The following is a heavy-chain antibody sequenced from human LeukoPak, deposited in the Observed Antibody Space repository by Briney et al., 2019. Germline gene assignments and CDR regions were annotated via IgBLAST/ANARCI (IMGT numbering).Heavy chain of an antibody. D-gene: IGHD3-22*01. V-gene: IGHV1-69*10. Sequence: SVKVSCKASGGTFTSYAISWVRQAPGQGLEWMGGINPIFGIANYAQKFQGRVTITADKSTSTAYMELSSLRSEDTAVYYCASLNSSGSEDWGQGTLVTVSS. CDR2: INPIFGIA. J-gene: IGHJ4*02. CDR3: ASLNSSGSED. CDR1: GGTFTSYA.